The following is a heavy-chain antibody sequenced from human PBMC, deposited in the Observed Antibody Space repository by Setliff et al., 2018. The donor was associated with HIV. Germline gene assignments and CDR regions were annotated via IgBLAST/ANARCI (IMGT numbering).Heavy chain of an antibody. D-gene: IGHD3-3*01. CDR2: INPQSGGT. Sequence: ASVKVSCKASGYTFTGYYVHWVRQAPGQGLEWMGWINPQSGGTHFAQKFEGRVTMTMDTSISTDYMELKTLRSDDTAVYYCARGRTNYHVRSGYPVDALDIWGQGTMVTVSS. V-gene: IGHV1-2*02. J-gene: IGHJ3*02. CDR3: ARGRTNYHVRSGYPVDALDI. CDR1: GYTFTGYY.